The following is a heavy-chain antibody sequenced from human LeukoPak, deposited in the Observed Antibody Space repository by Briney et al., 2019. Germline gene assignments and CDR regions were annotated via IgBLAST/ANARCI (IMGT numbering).Heavy chain of an antibody. Sequence: ASVKVSCTASGYTFTSYGISWVRQAPGQGLEWMGWISAYNGNTNYAQKLQGRVTMTTDTSTSTAYMELRSLRSDDTAVYYCARDRVHMVRGVITPTFDYWGQGTLVTVSS. V-gene: IGHV1-18*01. CDR3: ARDRVHMVRGVITPTFDY. CDR2: ISAYNGNT. J-gene: IGHJ4*02. D-gene: IGHD3-10*01. CDR1: GYTFTSYG.